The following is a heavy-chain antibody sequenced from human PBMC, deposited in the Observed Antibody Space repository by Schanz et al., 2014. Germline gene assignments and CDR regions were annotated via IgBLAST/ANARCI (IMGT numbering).Heavy chain of an antibody. CDR3: VRDAGWAFGDYHGMDV. CDR2: INPYDDTI. D-gene: IGHD3-10*01. V-gene: IGHV1-46*01. J-gene: IGHJ6*02. Sequence: QVQLVQSGAEVKKPGASVKLSCKASNYIFTKYYIHCVRQAPGQGLEWMGLINPYDDTIDYAKKCQGRFTMTRDTSTSTAYMELRSLISDDTAVYYCVRDAGWAFGDYHGMDVWGQGTSVTVSS. CDR1: NYIFTKYY.